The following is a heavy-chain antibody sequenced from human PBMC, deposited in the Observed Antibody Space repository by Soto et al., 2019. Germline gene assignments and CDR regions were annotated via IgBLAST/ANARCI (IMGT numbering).Heavy chain of an antibody. D-gene: IGHD3-3*01. CDR1: GYTFTSYG. Sequence: ASVKVSCKASGYTFTSYGITWVRQAPGQGLEWMGWISAYNGNTNYAQKLQGRVTMTTDTSTSTAYMELRSLRSDDTAVYYRARSETITIFGVVIRTGYYYYMDVWGKGTTVTVSS. CDR3: ARSETITIFGVVIRTGYYYYMDV. CDR2: ISAYNGNT. V-gene: IGHV1-18*01. J-gene: IGHJ6*03.